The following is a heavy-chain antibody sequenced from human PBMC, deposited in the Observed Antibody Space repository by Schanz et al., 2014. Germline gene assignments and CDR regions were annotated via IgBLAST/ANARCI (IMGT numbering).Heavy chain of an antibody. D-gene: IGHD3-10*01. Sequence: LQLQESGSGLMKPSQTLSLTSAVSGGPISSGGYSWNWIRQSPGKGLEWIGYIYYSGNTYYNPSLRSRVTISVDRSKNHLSVRLDSVTAADTAVYYCALREKPYGPFAAWGQGALVTVSS. V-gene: IGHV4-30-2*06. CDR1: GGPISSGGYS. CDR3: ALREKPYGPFAA. J-gene: IGHJ5*02. CDR2: IYYSGNT.